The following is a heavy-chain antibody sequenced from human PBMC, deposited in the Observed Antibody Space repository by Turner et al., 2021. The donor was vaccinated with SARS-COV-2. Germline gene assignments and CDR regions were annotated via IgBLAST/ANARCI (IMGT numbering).Heavy chain of an antibody. D-gene: IGHD3-3*01. CDR2: ISRSSSFI. CDR3: ARDLGGYHDFWNGYYTSGFDY. CDR1: GFTFSTYN. Sequence: EVQLVESGGGLVKPGGSLRLSCPASGFTFSTYNMNWVRQAPGKGLEWVSSISRSSSFIYYADSVKGRFTISRDNAKNSLYLQMNSLRAEDTAVYYCARDLGGYHDFWNGYYTSGFDYWGQGTLVTVSS. J-gene: IGHJ4*02. V-gene: IGHV3-21*01.